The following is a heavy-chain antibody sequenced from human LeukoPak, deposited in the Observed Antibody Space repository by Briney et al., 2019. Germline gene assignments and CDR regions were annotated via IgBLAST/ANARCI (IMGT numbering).Heavy chain of an antibody. D-gene: IGHD2-2*01. CDR3: AKGGYCSSTSCYDMFDY. Sequence: GGSLRLSCAASGFTFSRYAMSWGPEAPRPRLEGCSAIGGSGGSTYYADSVKGRFTISRDNSKNTLYLQMNSLRAEDTAVYYCAKGGYCSSTSCYDMFDYWGQGTLVTVSS. V-gene: IGHV3-23*01. CDR1: GFTFSRYA. J-gene: IGHJ4*02. CDR2: IGGSGGST.